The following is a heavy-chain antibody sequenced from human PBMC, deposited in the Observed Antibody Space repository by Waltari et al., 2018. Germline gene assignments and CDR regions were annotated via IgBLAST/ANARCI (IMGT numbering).Heavy chain of an antibody. CDR2: IYYSGST. D-gene: IGHD6-13*01. CDR1: GGSISRGGYY. Sequence: QVQLRESGPGLVKPSQTLSLTCTVSGGSISRGGYYWSWIRQHPGKGLEWIGYIYYSGSTYYNPSLKSRVTISVDTSKNQFSLKLSSVTAADTAVYYCARIAADRTGFDYWGQGTLVTVSS. CDR3: ARIAADRTGFDY. V-gene: IGHV4-31*03. J-gene: IGHJ4*02.